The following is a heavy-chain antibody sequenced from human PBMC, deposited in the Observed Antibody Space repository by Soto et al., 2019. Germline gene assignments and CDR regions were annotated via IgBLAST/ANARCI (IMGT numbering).Heavy chain of an antibody. Sequence: QVQLVESGGGVVQPGRSLRLSCAASGFTFSSYGMHWVRQAPGKGLEWVAVIWYDGSNKYYADSVKGRFTISRDNSKNTLYLHRNSLRAADTAVYYCASSSPLVELGPYYYYGMAVWGPGTTVTVSS. D-gene: IGHD1-7*01. CDR2: IWYDGSNK. CDR1: GFTFSSYG. J-gene: IGHJ6*02. V-gene: IGHV3-33*01. CDR3: ASSSPLVELGPYYYYGMAV.